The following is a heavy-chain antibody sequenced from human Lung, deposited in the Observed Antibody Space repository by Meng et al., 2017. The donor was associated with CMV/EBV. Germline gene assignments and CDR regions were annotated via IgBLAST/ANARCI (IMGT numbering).Heavy chain of an antibody. CDR3: AKAYSSSWNRENYDY. Sequence: GGSLRLSCAASGFTFSNFAMSWARLPPGKGLQWVSPITASGGSTYYADSVKGQFTVSRDNSKSTLYLQMNSLRAEDTAIYYCAKAYSSSWNRENYDYWGQGTLVTVSS. CDR1: GFTFSNFA. V-gene: IGHV3-23*01. J-gene: IGHJ4*02. D-gene: IGHD6-13*01. CDR2: ITASGGST.